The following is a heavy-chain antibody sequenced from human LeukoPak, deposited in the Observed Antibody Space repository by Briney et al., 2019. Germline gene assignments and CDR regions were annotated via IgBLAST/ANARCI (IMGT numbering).Heavy chain of an antibody. CDR3: ARVCSTSCYLLSPFSYYYYGMDV. D-gene: IGHD2-2*01. CDR1: GYTFTSYD. Sequence: ASVKVSCKASGYTFTSYDINWVRQATGQGLEWMGWMNPNSGNTGYAQKFQGRVTMTRNTSISTAYMELSSLRSEDTAVYYCARVCSTSCYLLSPFSYYYYGMDVWGQGTTVTVSS. V-gene: IGHV1-8*01. CDR2: MNPNSGNT. J-gene: IGHJ6*02.